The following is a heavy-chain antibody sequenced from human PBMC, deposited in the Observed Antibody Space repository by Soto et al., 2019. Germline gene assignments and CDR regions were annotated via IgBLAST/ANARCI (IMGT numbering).Heavy chain of an antibody. J-gene: IGHJ6*02. V-gene: IGHV3-53*01. CDR1: GFTVSSNY. D-gene: IGHD3-10*01. CDR3: ARDHPLGEYYGSGSTLAYYYYGMDV. CDR2: IYSGGST. Sequence: EVQLVESGGGLIQPGGSLRLSCAASGFTVSSNYMSWVRQAPGKGLEWVSVIYSGGSTYYADSVKGRFTISRDNSKNTQYHQRTSLIAEDTAVYYCARDHPLGEYYGSGSTLAYYYYGMDVWGQGTTVTVAS.